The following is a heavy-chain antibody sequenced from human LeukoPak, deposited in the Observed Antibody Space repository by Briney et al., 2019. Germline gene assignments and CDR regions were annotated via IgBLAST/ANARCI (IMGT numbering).Heavy chain of an antibody. J-gene: IGHJ5*02. CDR2: ISYDGSNK. CDR1: GFTFSSYG. D-gene: IGHD3-10*01. CDR3: AKEVWGDTMARGERNWFDP. V-gene: IGHV3-30*18. Sequence: GGSLRLSCAASGFTFSSYGMHWVRQAPGKGLEWVAVISYDGSNKYYADSVKGRFTISRDNSKNTLYLQMNSLRAEDTAVYYCAKEVWGDTMARGERNWFDPWGQGTLVTVSS.